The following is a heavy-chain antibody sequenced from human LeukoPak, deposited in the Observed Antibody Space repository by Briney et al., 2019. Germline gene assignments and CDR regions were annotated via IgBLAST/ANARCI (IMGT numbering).Heavy chain of an antibody. CDR1: GFNFDDYT. D-gene: IGHD4-17*01. V-gene: IGHV3-43*01. J-gene: IGHJ4*02. CDR2: ISWDGGTT. Sequence: PGGSLRLSCAASGFNFDDYTMHWVRQAPGKGLEWVSLISWDGGTTYYADSVRGRFTISRDNSKNSLYLQMNSLRAEDTAVYYCAKDLREGDYEYWGQGTLVTVSS. CDR3: AKDLREGDYEY.